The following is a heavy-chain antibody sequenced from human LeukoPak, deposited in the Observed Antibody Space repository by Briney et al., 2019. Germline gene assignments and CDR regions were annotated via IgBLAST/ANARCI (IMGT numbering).Heavy chain of an antibody. CDR1: GGSISSSSYY. D-gene: IGHD3-22*01. CDR2: IYYSGST. Sequence: SETLSLTCTVSGGSISSSSYYWGWIRQPPGKGLEWIGSIYYSGSTYYNPSLKSRVTISVDTSKNQFSLKLSSVTAADTAVYYCASYSEGGYYDSSGYSYFFDYWGQGTLVTVSS. CDR3: ASYSEGGYYDSSGYSYFFDY. J-gene: IGHJ4*02. V-gene: IGHV4-39*07.